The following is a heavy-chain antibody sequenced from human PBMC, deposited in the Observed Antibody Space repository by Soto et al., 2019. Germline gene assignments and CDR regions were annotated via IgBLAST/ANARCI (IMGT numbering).Heavy chain of an antibody. J-gene: IGHJ5*02. CDR2: IIPIFGTA. Sequence: SVKVSCKASGGTFSSYAISWVRQAPGQGLEWMGGIIPIFGTANYAQKFQGRVTITADESTSTAYMELSSLRSEDTAVYYCARDLLNPTIFGVVITNWFDPWGQGTLVTVSS. V-gene: IGHV1-69*13. CDR3: ARDLLNPTIFGVVITNWFDP. CDR1: GGTFSSYA. D-gene: IGHD3-3*01.